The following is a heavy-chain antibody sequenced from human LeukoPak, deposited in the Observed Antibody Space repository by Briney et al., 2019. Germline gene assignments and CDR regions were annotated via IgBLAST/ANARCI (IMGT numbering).Heavy chain of an antibody. CDR3: ARDYYGSGSIDAFDI. D-gene: IGHD3-10*01. CDR1: GGSISSGDYY. Sequence: PSEALSLTCTVSGGSISSGDYYWSWIRQPPGKGLEWIGYIYYSGSTYYNPSLKSRVTISVDTSKNQFSLKLSSVTAADTAVYYCARDYYGSGSIDAFDIWGQGTMVTVSS. V-gene: IGHV4-30-4*01. CDR2: IYYSGST. J-gene: IGHJ3*02.